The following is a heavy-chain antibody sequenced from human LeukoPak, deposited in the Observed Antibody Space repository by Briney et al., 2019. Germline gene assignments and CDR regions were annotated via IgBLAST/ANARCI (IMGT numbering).Heavy chain of an antibody. V-gene: IGHV3-15*01. CDR1: GFSFSNAW. CDR3: TTEEVAARPRSYGVDV. J-gene: IGHJ6*02. CDR2: IRSKTDGGTT. D-gene: IGHD6-6*01. Sequence: PGGRLRLSCVISGFSFSNAWMSWVRQAPGKGLEWVGRIRSKTDGGTTDYAAPVKGRFSISRDDSKDTLYLQMNSLTTEDTAVYYCTTEEVAARPRSYGVDVWGQGTTVTVS.